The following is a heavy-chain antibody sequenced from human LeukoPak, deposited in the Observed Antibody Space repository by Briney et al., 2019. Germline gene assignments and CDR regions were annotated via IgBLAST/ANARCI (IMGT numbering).Heavy chain of an antibody. V-gene: IGHV4-34*01. CDR2: INHSGST. Sequence: LETLSLTCAVYGGSFSGYYWSWIRQPPGKGLEWIGEINHSGSTNYNPSLKSRVTISVDTSKNQFSLKLSSVTAADTAVYYCAVSSGWYRYYFDYWGQGTLVTVSS. CDR1: GGSFSGYY. D-gene: IGHD6-19*01. J-gene: IGHJ4*02. CDR3: AVSSGWYRYYFDY.